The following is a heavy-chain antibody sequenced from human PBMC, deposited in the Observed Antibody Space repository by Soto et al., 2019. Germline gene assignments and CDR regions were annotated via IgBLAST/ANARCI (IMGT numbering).Heavy chain of an antibody. Sequence: ASVKVSCKASGGTLSRYALSWVRQAPGQGPEWMGGIVPTFGTANYAQKFQGRVTITADESTNTAYMQLSSLRSEDTAVYYCARGAYYDSRGYYFFFWGQGTLVTVSS. J-gene: IGHJ4*02. CDR3: ARGAYYDSRGYYFFF. V-gene: IGHV1-69*13. D-gene: IGHD3-22*01. CDR1: GGTLSRYA. CDR2: IVPTFGTA.